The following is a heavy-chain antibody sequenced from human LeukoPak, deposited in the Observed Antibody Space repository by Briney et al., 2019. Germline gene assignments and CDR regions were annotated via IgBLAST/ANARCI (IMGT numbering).Heavy chain of an antibody. CDR2: ISWNSGSI. Sequence: GGSLRLSCAASGLTFDDYAMHWVRQAPGKGLEWVSGISWNSGSIGYADSVKGRFTISRDNAKNSLYLQMNSLRAEDTALYYCAKDMGAVVVPAAHDYWGQGTLVTVSS. V-gene: IGHV3-9*01. CDR3: AKDMGAVVVPAAHDY. D-gene: IGHD2-2*01. CDR1: GLTFDDYA. J-gene: IGHJ4*02.